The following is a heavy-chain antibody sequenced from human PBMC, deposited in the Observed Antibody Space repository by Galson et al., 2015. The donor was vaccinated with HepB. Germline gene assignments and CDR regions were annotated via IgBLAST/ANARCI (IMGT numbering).Heavy chain of an antibody. V-gene: IGHV4-39*01. Sequence: ETLSLSCTVSGGSISSSRYYWGWIRQPPGKGLEWIGSIYYSGSTYYNPSLKSRVTISVDTSKNHFSLNRSSATAADTAVYYCARPAFTGWYGQYYFDYWGQGTLVTVSS. J-gene: IGHJ4*02. CDR2: IYYSGST. CDR1: GGSISSSRYY. D-gene: IGHD6-19*01. CDR3: ARPAFTGWYGQYYFDY.